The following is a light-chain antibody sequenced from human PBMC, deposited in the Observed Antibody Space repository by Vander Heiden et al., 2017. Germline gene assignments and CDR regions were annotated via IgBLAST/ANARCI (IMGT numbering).Light chain of an antibody. V-gene: IGLV1-44*01. CDR1: PSNIRSKA. J-gene: IGLJ3*02. CDR3: AAWDDSLNCPV. CDR2: SHT. Sequence: QSVLTQPPSAPRPPGQWFTVSCSGSPSNIRSKAVNWYQQLPGTAPKLLIYSHTQRPSGFRGRFSASKSGTSASLAISGLQSEDEADYYCAAWDDSLNCPVFGGGTKLTVL.